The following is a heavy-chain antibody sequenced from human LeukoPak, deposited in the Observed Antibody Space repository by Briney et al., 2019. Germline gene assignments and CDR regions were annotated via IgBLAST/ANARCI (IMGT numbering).Heavy chain of an antibody. V-gene: IGHV3-23*01. J-gene: IGHJ4*02. CDR2: ISGSGGST. CDR1: GFTFSSYA. Sequence: GGSLRLSCAASGFTFSSYAMSWVRQAPGKGLEWVSAISGSGGSTYYADSVKGRFTISRDNSKNTLFLQMNSLRAEDTAVYYCAKDRSVVVVAATPNYWGQGTLVTVSS. D-gene: IGHD2-15*01. CDR3: AKDRSVVVVAATPNY.